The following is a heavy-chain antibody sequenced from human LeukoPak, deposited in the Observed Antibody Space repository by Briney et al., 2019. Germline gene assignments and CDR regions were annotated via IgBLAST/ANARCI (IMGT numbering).Heavy chain of an antibody. J-gene: IGHJ4*02. Sequence: ASVKVSCKASGYTFSSYAIHWVRQAPGQRLEWMGWINAGNGNTKYSQKFQGRVTITRDTSASTAYMELSSLRSEDTAVYYCARPETYYYDSSGLLQFDYWGQGTLVTVSS. CDR2: INAGNGNT. V-gene: IGHV1-3*01. CDR3: ARPETYYYDSSGLLQFDY. CDR1: GYTFSSYA. D-gene: IGHD3-22*01.